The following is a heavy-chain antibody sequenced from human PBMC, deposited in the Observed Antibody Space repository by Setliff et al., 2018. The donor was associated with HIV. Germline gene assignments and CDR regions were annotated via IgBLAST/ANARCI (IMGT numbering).Heavy chain of an antibody. CDR3: ARLRITMIMMLNYFDY. J-gene: IGHJ4*02. CDR2: IFSSGST. D-gene: IGHD3-22*01. CDR1: GDSISSYS. Sequence: SETLSLTCTVSGDSISSYSWNWIRQSPGGGLEWIGFIFSSGSTKYNPSLQSRVSMSIDTSKNQFSLRLTSVTAADTAVYFCARLRITMIMMLNYFDYWGQGTLVTVSS. V-gene: IGHV4-4*09.